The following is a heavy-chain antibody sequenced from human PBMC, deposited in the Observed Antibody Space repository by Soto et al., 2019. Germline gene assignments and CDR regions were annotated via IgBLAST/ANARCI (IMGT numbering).Heavy chain of an antibody. CDR3: ARGLNWNYGAFDY. Sequence: PSETLSLTCAVYGGSFSTYYWSWIRQPPGKGLEWIGEINHRGSTNYNPSFKSRVTISVDTSKNQFSLKLSSVTAADRAVYYCARGLNWNYGAFDYWGQGTLVTVSS. V-gene: IGHV4-34*01. CDR1: GGSFSTYY. J-gene: IGHJ4*02. CDR2: INHRGST. D-gene: IGHD1-7*01.